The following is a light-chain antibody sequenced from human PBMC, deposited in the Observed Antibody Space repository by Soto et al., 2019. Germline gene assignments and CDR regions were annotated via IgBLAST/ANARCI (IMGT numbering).Light chain of an antibody. J-gene: IGKJ1*01. CDR2: GAS. V-gene: IGKV3-20*01. Sequence: EIVLTQSPGALFLSPGERATLSCRASQSVSNNYLAWYQQKPGQAPRLLIYGASNRATGIPDRFSGSGSGTDFTLTISRLEPEDFAVYYCQQYGSSPLTFGQGTKVDI. CDR3: QQYGSSPLT. CDR1: QSVSNNY.